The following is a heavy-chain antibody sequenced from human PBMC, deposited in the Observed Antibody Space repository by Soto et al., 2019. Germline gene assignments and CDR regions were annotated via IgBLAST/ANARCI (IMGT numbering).Heavy chain of an antibody. CDR3: ARVCYGDPKFDY. CDR1: GGSISSGGYY. J-gene: IGHJ4*02. D-gene: IGHD4-17*01. V-gene: IGHV4-31*03. Sequence: PSETLSLTCTVSGGSISSGGYYWSWIRQHPGKGLEWIGYIYYSGSTYYNPSLKSRVTISVDTSKNQFSLKLSSVTAADTAVYYCARVCYGDPKFDYWGQGTLVTVSS. CDR2: IYYSGST.